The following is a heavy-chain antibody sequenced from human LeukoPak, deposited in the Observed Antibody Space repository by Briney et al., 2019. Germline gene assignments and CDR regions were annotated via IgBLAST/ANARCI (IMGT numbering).Heavy chain of an antibody. Sequence: GGSLRLSCAASGFTFSSYSMNWVRQAPGKGLEWVPSISSSSSYIYYADSVKGRFTISRDNAKNSLYLRMNSLRAEDTAVYYCASGLGDDSSGYYYYYYYMDVWGKGTTVTVSS. V-gene: IGHV3-21*01. J-gene: IGHJ6*03. CDR2: ISSSSSYI. CDR3: ASGLGDDSSGYYYYYYYMDV. CDR1: GFTFSSYS. D-gene: IGHD3-22*01.